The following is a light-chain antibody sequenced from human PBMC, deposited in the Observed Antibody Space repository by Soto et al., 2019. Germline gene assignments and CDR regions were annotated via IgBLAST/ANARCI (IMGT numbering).Light chain of an antibody. CDR1: SSDVGSYNL. J-gene: IGLJ1*01. CDR3: CSYAGSSTFFYV. Sequence: QSALTQPASVSGSPGQSITISCTGTSSDVGSYNLVSWYQQHPGKAPKLMIYEGSKRPSGVSNRFSGSKSGNTASLTISGLQAEDEADYYCCSYAGSSTFFYVFGPGTKLTVL. CDR2: EGS. V-gene: IGLV2-23*03.